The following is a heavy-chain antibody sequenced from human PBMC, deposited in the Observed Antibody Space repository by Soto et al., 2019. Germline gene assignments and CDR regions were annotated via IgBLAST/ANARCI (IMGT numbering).Heavy chain of an antibody. D-gene: IGHD1-26*01. CDR1: GGSITSSSYY. CDR3: ATQEVGGSYVYTFDP. CDR2: IYYSGST. J-gene: IGHJ5*02. V-gene: IGHV4-39*01. Sequence: PSETLSLTCTVSGGSITSSSYYWGWIRQPPGKGLEWIGSIYYSGSTYYNPSLKSRVTISVDTSKNQFSLKLSSVTAADTAVYYCATQEVGGSYVYTFDPWGQGPLVTVPQ.